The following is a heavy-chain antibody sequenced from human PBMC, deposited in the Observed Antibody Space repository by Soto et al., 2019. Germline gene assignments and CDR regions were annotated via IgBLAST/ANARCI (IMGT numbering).Heavy chain of an antibody. CDR1: GDSVSSNSAA. D-gene: IGHD3-10*01. CDR3: ARLVYDTRLNYMYFDF. CDR2: TYYRSKWYS. Sequence: SQTLSLTCAISGDSVSSNSAAWNWIRLSPSRGLEWLGRTYYRSKWYSVYAPSVKSRIGIKPDTSKNQFSLKLTSVTAADTAIYFCARLVYDTRLNYMYFDFWGQGALVTVSS. J-gene: IGHJ4*02. V-gene: IGHV6-1*01.